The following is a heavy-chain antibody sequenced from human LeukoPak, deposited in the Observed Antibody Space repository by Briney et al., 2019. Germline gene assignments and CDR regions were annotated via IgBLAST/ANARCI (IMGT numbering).Heavy chain of an antibody. CDR1: GYSISSGYY. Sequence: SETLSLTCAVSGYSISSGYYWGWIRQPPGKGLEWIGSIYHSGSTYYNPSLKSRVTISVDTSKNQFSLKLSSVTAADTAVYYCARLAYVVAQCYFDYWGQGTLVTVSS. J-gene: IGHJ4*02. D-gene: IGHD5-12*01. CDR2: IYHSGST. V-gene: IGHV4-38-2*01. CDR3: ARLAYVVAQCYFDY.